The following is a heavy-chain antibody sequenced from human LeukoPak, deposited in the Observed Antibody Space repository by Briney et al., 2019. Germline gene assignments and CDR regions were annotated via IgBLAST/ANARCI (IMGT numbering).Heavy chain of an antibody. CDR2: IYPGDSDT. CDR1: GYSFTSYW. D-gene: IGHD3-22*01. CDR3: ASAYYYDSSGYYTGFDY. V-gene: IGHV5-51*01. Sequence: GESLKISCKGSGYSFTSYWIGWVRQMPGKGLEWMGIIYPGDSDTRYSPSFQGRVTISADKSISTAYLQWSSLKASDTAMYYCASAYYYDSSGYYTGFDYWGQGTLVTVSS. J-gene: IGHJ4*02.